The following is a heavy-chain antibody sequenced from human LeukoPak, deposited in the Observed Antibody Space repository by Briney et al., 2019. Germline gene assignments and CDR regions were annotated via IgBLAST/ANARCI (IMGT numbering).Heavy chain of an antibody. CDR3: ARDWFNAGYFDY. CDR2: INPSGGST. D-gene: IGHD1-14*01. J-gene: IGHJ4*02. Sequence: ASVNVSCKSSGYTFTSYYMHWVRQAPGQGLEWMGIINPSGGSTSYAQKFQGRVTMTRDTSTSTVYMELSSLRSEDTAVYYCARDWFNAGYFDYWGQGTLVTVSS. CDR1: GYTFTSYY. V-gene: IGHV1-46*01.